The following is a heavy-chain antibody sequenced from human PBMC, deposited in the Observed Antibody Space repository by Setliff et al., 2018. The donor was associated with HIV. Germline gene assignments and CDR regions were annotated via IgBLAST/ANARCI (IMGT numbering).Heavy chain of an antibody. V-gene: IGHV4-34*01. CDR2: INHGGST. D-gene: IGHD6-19*01. Sequence: SETLSLTCAVYGGSFSGYYWSWIRQTPGKGLEWIGEINHGGSTNYNPSLKSRVTVSPDTSKNQFSLKLRSVTAADTAVYYCVRDPGYSSGWSGTTFDYWGQGTLVTVSS. CDR3: VRDPGYSSGWSGTTFDY. CDR1: GGSFSGYY. J-gene: IGHJ4*02.